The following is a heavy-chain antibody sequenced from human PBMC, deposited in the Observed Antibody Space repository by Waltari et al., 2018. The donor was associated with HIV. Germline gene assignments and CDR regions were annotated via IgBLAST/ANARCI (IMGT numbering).Heavy chain of an antibody. CDR2: ISYDGSNK. CDR1: AFTFSSYG. D-gene: IGHD3-10*01. J-gene: IGHJ6*02. V-gene: IGHV3-30*18. Sequence: QVQLVESGGGVVQPGRSLRLSCAASAFTFSSYGMHWVRQAPGKGLEWVAVISYDGSNKYYADSVKGRFTISRDNSKNTLYLQMNSLRAEDTAVYYCAKPAPMASYGMDVWGQGTTVTVSS. CDR3: AKPAPMASYGMDV.